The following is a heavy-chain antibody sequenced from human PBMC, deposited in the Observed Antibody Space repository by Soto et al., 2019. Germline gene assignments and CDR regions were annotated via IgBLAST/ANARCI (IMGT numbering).Heavy chain of an antibody. CDR3: AKDKSSGRDAFDI. CDR2: ISWNSGNT. CDR1: GFTFDDYA. D-gene: IGHD6-19*01. Sequence: PGGSLRLSCAASGFTFDDYAMHWVRQAPGKGLEWVSGISWNSGNTGFADSVKGRFTISRDNAKNSLYLQMNSLRAEDTALYYCAKDKSSGRDAFDIWGQGTMVTVS. J-gene: IGHJ3*02. V-gene: IGHV3-9*01.